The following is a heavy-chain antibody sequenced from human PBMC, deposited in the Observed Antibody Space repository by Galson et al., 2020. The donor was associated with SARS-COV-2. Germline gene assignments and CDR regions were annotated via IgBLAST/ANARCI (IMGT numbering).Heavy chain of an antibody. CDR3: ARNPRLRWYPNWFDP. CDR2: INHSGST. CDR1: GGSFSGYY. J-gene: IGHJ5*02. Sequence: SETLSLTCAVYGGSFSGYYWSWIRQPPGKGLEWIGEINHSGSTTYNPSLKSRVTISVDTSKNQFSLKLSSVTAADTAVYYCARNPRLRWYPNWFDPWGQGTLVTVSS. D-gene: IGHD4-17*01. V-gene: IGHV4-34*01.